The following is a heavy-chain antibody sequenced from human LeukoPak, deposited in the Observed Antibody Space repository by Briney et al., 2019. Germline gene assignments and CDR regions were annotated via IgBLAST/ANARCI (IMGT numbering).Heavy chain of an antibody. V-gene: IGHV4-4*02. J-gene: IGHJ6*03. Sequence: SETLSLTCAVSGGSISSSNWWSWVRQPPGKGLEWIGEIYHSGSTNYNPSLKSRVTISVDTSKNQFSLKLSSVTAADTAVYYCARRGRRSWYYGSGTHYYYMDVWGKGTTVTISS. CDR2: IYHSGST. CDR1: GGSISSSNW. D-gene: IGHD3-10*01. CDR3: ARRGRRSWYYGSGTHYYYMDV.